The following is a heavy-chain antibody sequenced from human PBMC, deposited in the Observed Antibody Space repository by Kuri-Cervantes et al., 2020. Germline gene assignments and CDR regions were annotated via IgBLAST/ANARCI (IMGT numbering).Heavy chain of an antibody. J-gene: IGHJ4*02. CDR2: IDPNSGGT. V-gene: IGHV1-2*02. CDR3: ARNYGSGQMDY. Sequence: ASVKVSCKTSGNSFGGNYLHWVRQAPGQGLEWTGWIDPNSGGTDYAQKFRGRVTMTRDTSISTAYMELSRLRSDDTAVYYCARNYGSGQMDYWGQGTLVTVSS. CDR1: GNSFGGNY. D-gene: IGHD3-10*01.